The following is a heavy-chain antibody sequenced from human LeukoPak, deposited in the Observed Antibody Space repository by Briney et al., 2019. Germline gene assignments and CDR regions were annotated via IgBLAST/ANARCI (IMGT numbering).Heavy chain of an antibody. D-gene: IGHD2/OR15-2a*01. V-gene: IGHV3-23*01. CDR3: AKGYSNFLLFGY. CDR2: ISGSDGTT. J-gene: IGHJ4*02. CDR1: GFTFSSYA. Sequence: GGSLRLSCAASGFTFSSYAMSWVRQAPGKGLEWVSSISGSDGTTYYADSVKGRFTISRDSSENTLYLQMNSLRAEDTAVYYCAKGYSNFLLFGYWGQGTLVTVSS.